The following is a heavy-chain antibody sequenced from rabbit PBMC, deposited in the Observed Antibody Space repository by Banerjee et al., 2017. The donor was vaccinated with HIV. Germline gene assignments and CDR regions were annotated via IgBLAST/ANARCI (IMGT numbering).Heavy chain of an antibody. V-gene: IGHV1S40*01. CDR2: IYTGSTGNT. J-gene: IGHJ4*01. CDR1: GFTISSSYW. D-gene: IGHD7-1*01. CDR3: ASDVGYAGYSAVTGAFDL. Sequence: QSLEESGGGLVKPGGTLTLTCKASGFTISSSYWICWVRQAPGKGLEWIACIYTGSTGNTYYASWAKGRFTISKTSSTTVTLEMTSLTASDTASYFCASDVGYAGYSAVTGAFDLWGPGTLVTVS.